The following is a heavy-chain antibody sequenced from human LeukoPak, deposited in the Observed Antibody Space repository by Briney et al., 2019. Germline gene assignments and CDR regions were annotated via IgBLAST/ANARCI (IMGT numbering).Heavy chain of an antibody. D-gene: IGHD6-6*01. J-gene: IGHJ4*02. V-gene: IGHV1-69*06. Sequence: GASVKVSCKASGGTFSSYAISWVRQAPGQGLEWMGGIIPIFGTANYAQKFQGRVTITADKSTSTAYMELSSLRSEDTAVYYCARDGSSSSELGYWGQGTLVTVSS. CDR1: GGTFSSYA. CDR3: ARDGSSSSELGY. CDR2: IIPIFGTA.